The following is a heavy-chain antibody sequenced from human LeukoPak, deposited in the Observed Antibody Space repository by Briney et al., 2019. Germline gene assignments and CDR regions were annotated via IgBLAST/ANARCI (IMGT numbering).Heavy chain of an antibody. CDR2: IYYSGST. D-gene: IGHD3-10*01. CDR1: GGSISSSSYY. J-gene: IGHJ4*02. Sequence: PSETLSLTCTVSGGSISSSSYYWGWIRQPPGKGLEWIGSIYYSGSTFHNPSLKSRVTISVDTSKNQFSLKLSSVTAADTAVYYCAYYGSEQLWGQGTLVTVSS. CDR3: AYYGSEQL. V-gene: IGHV4-39*01.